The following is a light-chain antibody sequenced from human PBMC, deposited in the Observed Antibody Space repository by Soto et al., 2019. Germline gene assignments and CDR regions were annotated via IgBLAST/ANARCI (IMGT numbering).Light chain of an antibody. CDR2: SNN. CDR3: AAWDDSLNGHWV. CDR1: SSNIGSNT. Sequence: QSALTQPPSASGTPGQRVTISCSGSSSNIGSNTVNWYQQLPGTAPKLLIYSNNQRPSGVPDRFSGSKSGTSASLAISGLQSEDEADYYCAAWDDSLNGHWVFGGGTKVTVL. V-gene: IGLV1-44*01. J-gene: IGLJ3*02.